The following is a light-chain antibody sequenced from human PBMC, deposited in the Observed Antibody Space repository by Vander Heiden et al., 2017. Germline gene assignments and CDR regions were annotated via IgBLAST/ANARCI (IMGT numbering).Light chain of an antibody. J-gene: IGKJ1*01. CDR1: QSISSW. CDR2: KAS. CDR3: QQYNSYWT. V-gene: IGKV1-5*03. Sequence: DSQMTQSPSTLSASVGDRVTITCRASQSISSWLAWYQQKPGKAPKLLMYKASSLESGVPSRFSGSGSGTEFTLTISSLQPDDFATYYIQQYNSYWTFGQGTKVEIK.